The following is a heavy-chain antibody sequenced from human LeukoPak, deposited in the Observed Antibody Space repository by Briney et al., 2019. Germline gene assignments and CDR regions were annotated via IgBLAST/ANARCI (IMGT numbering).Heavy chain of an antibody. CDR2: ISSSSSYI. CDR3: ASHLEFDY. Sequence: GGARRLSCASSEFTFSSYSMNWVRQAPGKGLEGVSSISSSSSYIYYADSVKGRFTISRDNAKNSLYLQMKSLRAEDTAVYSCASHLEFDYWGPESLVTVSS. V-gene: IGHV3-21*01. J-gene: IGHJ4*02. D-gene: IGHD3-3*01. CDR1: EFTFSSYS.